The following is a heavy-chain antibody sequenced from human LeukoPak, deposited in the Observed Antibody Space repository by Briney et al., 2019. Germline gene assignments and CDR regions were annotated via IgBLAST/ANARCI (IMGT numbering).Heavy chain of an antibody. CDR1: GFTFSDYY. J-gene: IGHJ6*03. CDR2: ISSSGSTI. V-gene: IGHV3-11*04. Sequence: GGSLRLSCAASGFTFSDYYMSWVRQAPGKGLEWVSYISSSGSTIYYADSVKGRFTISRDNAKNSLYLQMNSLRAEDTAVYYCARVGWFGELTTMDVWGKGTTVTISS. D-gene: IGHD3-10*01. CDR3: ARVGWFGELTTMDV.